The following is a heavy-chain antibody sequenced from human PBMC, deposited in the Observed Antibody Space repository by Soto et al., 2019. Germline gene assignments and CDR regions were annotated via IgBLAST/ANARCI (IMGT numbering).Heavy chain of an antibody. V-gene: IGHV3-30*18. J-gene: IGHJ4*02. CDR1: GFTFSSYG. CDR2: LSYDGSIK. CDR3: AKDGGDSSGWTSDVAN. D-gene: IGHD6-19*01. Sequence: QVQLVESGGGVVQPGRSLRLSCAASGFTFSSYGMHWVRQAPGKGLEWVAVLSYDGSIKYSSDSVKGRFTISRDNSKKILYLQMNSLRGEDTAVYYCAKDGGDSSGWTSDVANWGQGTLVTVSS.